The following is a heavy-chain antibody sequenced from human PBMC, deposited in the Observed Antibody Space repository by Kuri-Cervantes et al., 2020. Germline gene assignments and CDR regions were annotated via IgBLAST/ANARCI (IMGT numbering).Heavy chain of an antibody. CDR2: INPSGGST. CDR3: ATHQKETRWELPFDY. Sequence: ASVKVSCKASGYTFTSYYMHWVRQAPGQGLEWMGIINPSGGSTIYAQKFQGRVTMTRDTSTSTVYMELSSLRSEDTAVYYYATHQKETRWELPFDYWGQGTLVTVSS. D-gene: IGHD1-26*01. J-gene: IGHJ4*02. CDR1: GYTFTSYY. V-gene: IGHV1-46*01.